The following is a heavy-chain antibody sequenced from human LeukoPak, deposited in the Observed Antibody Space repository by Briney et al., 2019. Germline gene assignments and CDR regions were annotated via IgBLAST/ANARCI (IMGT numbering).Heavy chain of an antibody. CDR2: FNSAGGRT. J-gene: IGHJ4*02. CDR3: ARVDPGIGVVVVAANLLFDY. D-gene: IGHD2-15*01. CDR1: GFTFSSYW. V-gene: IGHV3-74*01. Sequence: PGGSLRLSCAASGFTFSSYWMHWVRQDPGKGLVWVLRFNSAGGRTSYADSVKGRFTISRDNAKNTLYLQMNSLRAEDTAVYYCARVDPGIGVVVVAANLLFDYCGQGSLVTVSS.